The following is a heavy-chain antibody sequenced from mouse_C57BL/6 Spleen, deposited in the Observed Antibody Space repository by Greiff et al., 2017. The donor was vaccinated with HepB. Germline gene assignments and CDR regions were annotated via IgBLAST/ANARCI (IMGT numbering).Heavy chain of an antibody. D-gene: IGHD1-1*01. CDR3: ASGSYYYGSSADWYFDV. V-gene: IGHV1-72*01. J-gene: IGHJ1*03. CDR2: IDPNSGGT. Sequence: QVQLQQSGAELVKPGASVKLSCKASGYTFTSYWMHWVKQRPGRGLEWIGRIDPNSGGTKYNEKFKSKATLTVDKPSSTAYMQLSSLTSEDSAVYYCASGSYYYGSSADWYFDVWGTGTTVTVSS. CDR1: GYTFTSYW.